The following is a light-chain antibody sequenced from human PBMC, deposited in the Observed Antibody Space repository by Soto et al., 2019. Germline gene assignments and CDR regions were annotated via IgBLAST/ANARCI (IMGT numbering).Light chain of an antibody. Sequence: DIQMTQSPSTLSASVGDRVTITCRASQSIDTWLAWYQQKPGKAPKLLIYKASFLESGVPSRFSGSGSGTEFILTISSLQPDDFATYYCQHYNSYGTFGQGTKVDIK. CDR2: KAS. J-gene: IGKJ1*01. CDR3: QHYNSYGT. CDR1: QSIDTW. V-gene: IGKV1-5*03.